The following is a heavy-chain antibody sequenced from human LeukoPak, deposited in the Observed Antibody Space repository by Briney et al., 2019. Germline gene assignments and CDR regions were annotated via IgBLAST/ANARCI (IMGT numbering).Heavy chain of an antibody. CDR3: ARGADGVSSNSRGWFDP. Sequence: GGSLRLSCAASGFTFNRYNMNWVRRAPGKGLEWVSSISTSSSYIYYADSVRGRFTISRDNAKNLLYLQMNSLRAEDTAVYSCARGADGVSSNSRGWFDPWGQGTLVTVSS. D-gene: IGHD2-15*01. CDR2: ISTSSSYI. V-gene: IGHV3-21*01. J-gene: IGHJ5*02. CDR1: GFTFNRYN.